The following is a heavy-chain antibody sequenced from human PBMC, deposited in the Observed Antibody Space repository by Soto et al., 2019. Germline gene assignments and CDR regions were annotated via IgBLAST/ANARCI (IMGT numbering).Heavy chain of an antibody. V-gene: IGHV3-74*01. CDR3: ARESGDWPLNWFDP. D-gene: IGHD2-21*02. CDR2: ITSDGKSK. J-gene: IGHJ5*02. Sequence: GSLRLSCAASGVNFTNHWMHWVRQAPGKGLVWVSRITSDGKSKAYAESVKGRFAISRDNAKNTVYLQMNGLTVEDTAVYYCARESGDWPLNWFDPWGQGTLVTVSS. CDR1: GVNFTNHW.